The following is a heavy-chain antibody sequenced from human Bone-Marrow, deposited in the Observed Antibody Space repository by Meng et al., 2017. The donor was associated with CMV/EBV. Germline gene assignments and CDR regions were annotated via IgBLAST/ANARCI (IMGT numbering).Heavy chain of an antibody. Sequence: GESLKISCAASGFTFSSYGISWVRQAPGQGLEWMGWISAYNGNTNYAQKLQGRVTMTTDTSTSTAYMELRSLRSDDTAVYYCARNIGFGELFYDAFDIWGQGTMVTVSS. D-gene: IGHD3-10*01. V-gene: IGHV1-18*01. J-gene: IGHJ3*02. CDR2: ISAYNGNT. CDR3: ARNIGFGELFYDAFDI. CDR1: GFTFSSYG.